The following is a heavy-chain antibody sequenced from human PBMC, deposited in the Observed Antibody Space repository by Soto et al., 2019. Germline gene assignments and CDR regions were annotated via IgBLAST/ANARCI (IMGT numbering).Heavy chain of an antibody. CDR2: ISHLENT. V-gene: IGHV4-30-2*06. Sequence: SETLSLTCTVSGASISYGGFSWSWIRQSPGKGLEWIGYISHLENTYLHPSFKSRLTMSIDRTRNQFSLKLSSVTAADMAVYYCARGGGYDSFDYWGPGVLVTVSS. CDR1: GASISYGGFS. J-gene: IGHJ4*02. CDR3: ARGGGYDSFDY. D-gene: IGHD5-12*01.